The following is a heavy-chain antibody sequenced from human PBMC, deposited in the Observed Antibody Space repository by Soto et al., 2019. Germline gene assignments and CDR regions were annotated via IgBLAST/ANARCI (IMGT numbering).Heavy chain of an antibody. Sequence: QITLKESGPTLVRPTQTLTLTCAFSGFSLSTSGVGVGWIRQPPGKALEWLAGIYWDDSKNYSPSLRSRLTITKDTSKNQVVLTMTNMDPMDTGTYYCAHKGPEDWPLDYWGQGTLVTVSS. CDR1: GFSLSTSGVG. D-gene: IGHD3-9*01. V-gene: IGHV2-5*02. CDR2: IYWDDSK. J-gene: IGHJ4*02. CDR3: AHKGPEDWPLDY.